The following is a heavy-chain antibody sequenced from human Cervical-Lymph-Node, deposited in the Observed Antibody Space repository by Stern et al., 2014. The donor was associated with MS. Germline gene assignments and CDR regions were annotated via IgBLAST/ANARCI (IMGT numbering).Heavy chain of an antibody. V-gene: IGHV4-61*02. CDR1: GDSISNGSHY. CDR3: ARDCRLRRKGAPDAFDI. D-gene: IGHD4-17*01. J-gene: IGHJ3*02. CDR2: MYTSGST. Sequence: QVQLVQSGPGLVKASQTLSLTCTVSGDSISNGSHYWSWIRQPAGKGLEWIGRMYTSGSTNYNPSLKSRATISVDKSKNQFSRKLGSVTAADTAVYYCARDCRLRRKGAPDAFDIWGQGTMVTVSS.